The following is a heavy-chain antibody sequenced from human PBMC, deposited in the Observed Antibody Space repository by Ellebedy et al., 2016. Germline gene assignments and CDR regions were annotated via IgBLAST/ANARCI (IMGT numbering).Heavy chain of an antibody. CDR1: GGSIINGGDYY. Sequence: SETLSLXCIVSGGSIINGGDYYWSWIRQPPGKGLEWIGYIHYSGSTSYNASLKSRLIISLDTSKNQFSLKLSSVTAADTAVYYCAREGYYDYVWGSYRYTESPIDYWGQGTLVTVSS. CDR2: IHYSGST. CDR3: AREGYYDYVWGSYRYTESPIDY. D-gene: IGHD3-16*02. V-gene: IGHV4-30-4*01. J-gene: IGHJ4*02.